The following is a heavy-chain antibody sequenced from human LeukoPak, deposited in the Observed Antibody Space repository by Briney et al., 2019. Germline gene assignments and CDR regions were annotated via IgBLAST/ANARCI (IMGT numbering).Heavy chain of an antibody. Sequence: GGCLRLSCAASGFTFSSYSMNWVRQAPGKGLEWVSSISSSSSYIYYADSVKGRFTISGDNAKNSLYLQMNSLRAEDTAVYYCARGPLEQQHFGGFDYWGQGTLVTVS. J-gene: IGHJ4*02. CDR2: ISSSSSYI. CDR1: GFTFSSYS. CDR3: ARGPLEQQHFGGFDY. D-gene: IGHD6-13*01. V-gene: IGHV3-21*01.